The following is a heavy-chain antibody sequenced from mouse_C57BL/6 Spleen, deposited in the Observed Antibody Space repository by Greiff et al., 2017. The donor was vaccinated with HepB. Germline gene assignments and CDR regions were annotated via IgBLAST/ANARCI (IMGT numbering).Heavy chain of an antibody. CDR1: GYTFTDYD. CDR2: IDPETGGT. Sequence: VQLQESGAELVRPGASVTLSCKASGYTFTDYDMHWVKQTPVHGLEWIGAIDPETGGTAYNQKFKGKAILTADKSSSTAYMELRSLTSEDSAVYYCTRVGTRFAYWGQGTLVTVSA. D-gene: IGHD2-13*01. CDR3: TRVGTRFAY. J-gene: IGHJ3*01. V-gene: IGHV1-15*01.